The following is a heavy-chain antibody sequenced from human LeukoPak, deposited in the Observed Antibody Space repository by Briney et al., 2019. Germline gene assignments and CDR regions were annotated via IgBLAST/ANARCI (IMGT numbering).Heavy chain of an antibody. CDR2: ISYSGST. CDR1: GGSISSYY. V-gene: IGHV4-59*01. Sequence: TSETLSLTCTVSGGSISSYYWSWIRQPPGKGLEWIGYISYSGSTNYNPPLKSRVTISVDTSKNQFSLKLSSVTAADTAVYYCARGSSGYSYGWGQGTLVTVSS. CDR3: ARGSSGYSYG. J-gene: IGHJ4*02. D-gene: IGHD5-18*01.